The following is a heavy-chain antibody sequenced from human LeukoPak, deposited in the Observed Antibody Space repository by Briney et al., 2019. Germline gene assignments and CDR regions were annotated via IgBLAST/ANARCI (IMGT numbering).Heavy chain of an antibody. V-gene: IGHV4-59*08. D-gene: IGHD5-12*01. J-gene: IGHJ6*02. CDR2: IYYSGST. Sequence: SETLSLTCTVSGGSISSYYWSWIRQPPGKGLEWLGYIYYSGSTNYNPSLKSRVTISVDTSKNQFSLKLSSVTAADTAVYYCARDSGYALAYGMDVWGQGTTVTVSS. CDR3: ARDSGYALAYGMDV. CDR1: GGSISSYY.